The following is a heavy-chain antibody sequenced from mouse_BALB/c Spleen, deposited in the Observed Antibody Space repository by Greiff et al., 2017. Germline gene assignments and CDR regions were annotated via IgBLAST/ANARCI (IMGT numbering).Heavy chain of an antibody. Sequence: VQLQQSGAELVRSGASVKLSCTASGFTFTDYYMHWVKQRPEQGLEWIGWIDPENGDTEYAPKFQGKATMTADTSSTTAYLQLSSLTSEDTAVYYCNCYYYGSSYYFDYWGQGTTLTVSS. V-gene: IGHV14-4*02. J-gene: IGHJ2*01. CDR3: NCYYYGSSYYFDY. D-gene: IGHD1-1*01. CDR1: GFTFTDYY. CDR2: IDPENGDT.